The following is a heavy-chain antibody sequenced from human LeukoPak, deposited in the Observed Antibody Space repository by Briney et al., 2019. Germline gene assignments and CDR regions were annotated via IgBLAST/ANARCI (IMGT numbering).Heavy chain of an antibody. Sequence: AGGSLRLSCAVSGFPFSSYAMHWVRQAPGKGLEWVAVIWSDGSQQYYVDSVKGRFTISRDNSKNTLYLQMNSLRAEDTAVYYCAKDLVSGPRSLGPFDPWGQGTLVTVSS. D-gene: IGHD5/OR15-5a*01. CDR3: AKDLVSGPRSLGPFDP. J-gene: IGHJ5*02. CDR1: GFPFSSYA. V-gene: IGHV3-33*06. CDR2: IWSDGSQQ.